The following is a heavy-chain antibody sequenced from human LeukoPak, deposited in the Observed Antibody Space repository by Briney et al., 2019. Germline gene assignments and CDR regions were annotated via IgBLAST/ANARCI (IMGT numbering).Heavy chain of an antibody. Sequence: SVKVSCKASGGTFSSYAISWVRQAPGQGLEWMGGIIPIFGTANYAQKFQGRVTITTDESTSTAYMELSSLRSEDTAVYYCAVVPAAIPGVYYYYYMDVWGKGTTVTVSS. D-gene: IGHD2-2*02. CDR3: AVVPAAIPGVYYYYYMDV. J-gene: IGHJ6*03. CDR2: IIPIFGTA. CDR1: GGTFSSYA. V-gene: IGHV1-69*05.